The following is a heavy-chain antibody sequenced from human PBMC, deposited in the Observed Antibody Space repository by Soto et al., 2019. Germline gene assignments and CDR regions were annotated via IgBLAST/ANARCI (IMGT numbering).Heavy chain of an antibody. CDR3: AKHAEYCSGGSCSFPYFFDQ. D-gene: IGHD2-15*01. Sequence: GGSLRLSCPASGFDFSSCAMSWVRQAPGKGLEWVSGVSASGDPTDYADSVKGRFTIARENSRNTLYLLMNSLRAEDTAVYYCAKHAEYCSGGSCSFPYFFDQWGQGTLVTVSS. CDR2: VSASGDPT. J-gene: IGHJ4*02. V-gene: IGHV3-23*01. CDR1: GFDFSSCA.